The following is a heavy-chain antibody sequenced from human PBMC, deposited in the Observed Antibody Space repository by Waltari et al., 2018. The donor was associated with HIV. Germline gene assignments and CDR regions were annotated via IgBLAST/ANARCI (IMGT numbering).Heavy chain of an antibody. Sequence: QVQLQESGPGLVKPSETLSLTCTVSGYSISSGYYWGWIRQPPGKGLEGIGSIYYSGRTYLNPSLKSRVTISVDTSKNHFSLKLSSVTAADTAVYYCARDGGSYCSSTSCYDYWGQGTLVTVSS. CDR3: ARDGGSYCSSTSCYDY. CDR1: GYSISSGYY. V-gene: IGHV4-38-2*02. D-gene: IGHD2-2*01. J-gene: IGHJ4*02. CDR2: IYYSGRT.